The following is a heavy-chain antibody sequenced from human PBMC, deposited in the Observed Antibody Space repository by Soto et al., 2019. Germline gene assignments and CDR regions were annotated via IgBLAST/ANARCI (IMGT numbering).Heavy chain of an antibody. J-gene: IGHJ4*02. CDR1: GFTFSTYW. D-gene: IGHD4-4*01. CDR2: INPDGNVG. CDR3: AGWGGHDYNY. V-gene: IGHV3-7*03. Sequence: EVQLLGSGGGLVQPGGSLRLSCVGSGFTFSTYWMNWVRQAPGKGLEWVANINPDGNVGTYVDSVRGRFTTSRDNAKNPLYLQMNSLRADDTAVYFCAGWGGHDYNYWGQRIMVTVSS.